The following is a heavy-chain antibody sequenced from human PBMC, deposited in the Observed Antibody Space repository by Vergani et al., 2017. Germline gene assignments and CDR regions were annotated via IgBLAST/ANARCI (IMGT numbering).Heavy chain of an antibody. CDR3: AGAAEHSTWYYYMDV. J-gene: IGHJ6*03. V-gene: IGHV1-18*01. Sequence: QVQLVQSGAEVKKPGASVKVSCKASGYTFTSYGISWVRQAPGQGLEWMGWISAYNGNTNYAQKLQGSVTMTTDTSTSTAYMELRSLRSDDTAVYYCAGAAEHSTWYYYMDVWGKGTMVTVSS. D-gene: IGHD6-13*01. CDR1: GYTFTSYG. CDR2: ISAYNGNT.